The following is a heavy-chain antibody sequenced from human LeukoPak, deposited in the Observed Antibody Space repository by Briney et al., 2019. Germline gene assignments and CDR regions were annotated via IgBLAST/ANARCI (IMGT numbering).Heavy chain of an antibody. CDR2: MNPNSGNT. J-gene: IGHJ4*02. V-gene: IGHV1-8*01. D-gene: IGHD6-25*01. CDR1: FYKFYYCV. Sequence: VASVKVSCMNYFYKFYYCVLKRVDQATGQGLEWMGWMNPNSGNTGYGQSFQGRITLTREISLGTAYLEVSNLTSDDTRIFYCTIRFNDRLDNWGQGILVTVSA. CDR3: TIRFNDRLDN.